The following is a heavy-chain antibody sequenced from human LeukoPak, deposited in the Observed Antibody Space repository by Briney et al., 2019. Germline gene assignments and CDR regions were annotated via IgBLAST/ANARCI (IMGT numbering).Heavy chain of an antibody. Sequence: GGSLRLSCAASGFTFSSYGMHWVRQAPGKGLEWVAFIRYDGGNKYYADSVKGGFTISRDNSKNTLYRQMNSLRAEDTAVYYCAKDRVRYYDILTGYTFDFWGQGTLVTVSS. D-gene: IGHD3-9*01. CDR2: IRYDGGNK. CDR3: AKDRVRYYDILTGYTFDF. CDR1: GFTFSSYG. V-gene: IGHV3-30*02. J-gene: IGHJ4*02.